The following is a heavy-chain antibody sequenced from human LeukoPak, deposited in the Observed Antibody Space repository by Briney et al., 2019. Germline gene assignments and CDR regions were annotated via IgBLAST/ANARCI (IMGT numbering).Heavy chain of an antibody. D-gene: IGHD6-19*01. Sequence: GRSLRLSCAASGFTFSSYGMHWVRQAPGKGLEWVAVISYDGSNKYYADSVKGRFTISRDNSKNTLYLQMNSLRAEETAVYYCAKDSSSGWYGGVDYWGQGTLVTVSS. CDR1: GFTFSSYG. J-gene: IGHJ4*02. V-gene: IGHV3-30*18. CDR3: AKDSSSGWYGGVDY. CDR2: ISYDGSNK.